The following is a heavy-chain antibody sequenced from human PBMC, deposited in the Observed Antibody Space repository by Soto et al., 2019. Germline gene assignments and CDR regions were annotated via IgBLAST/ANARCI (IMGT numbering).Heavy chain of an antibody. CDR1: GGTFSTSA. Sequence: GASVKVSCKASGGTFSTSAISWVRQAPGQGLEWMGGIVPIFGPEKYAPKFQGRVTISADHSTNTFYMELGSLRSEDTAVYYCARGLEYNTGRHPPRFDYWGQGTLVTVSS. J-gene: IGHJ4*02. CDR2: IVPIFGPE. D-gene: IGHD2-8*02. CDR3: ARGLEYNTGRHPPRFDY. V-gene: IGHV1-69*13.